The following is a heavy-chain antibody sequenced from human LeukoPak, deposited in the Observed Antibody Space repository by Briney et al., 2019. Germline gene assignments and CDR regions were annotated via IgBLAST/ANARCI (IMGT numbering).Heavy chain of an antibody. Sequence: PGGSLSRSCAASGITFSSHAMSWVRQAPGKGLEWVSLISGSGGHTYYGDSVKGRFTISRDNSTNRLYLQMNSLRPEDTAVYYCAKGGAATMRDGYNYYYYYMEVWGRGTTVTVSS. CDR2: ISGSGGHT. V-gene: IGHV3-23*01. CDR1: GITFSSHA. D-gene: IGHD5-24*01. J-gene: IGHJ6*03. CDR3: AKGGAATMRDGYNYYYYYMEV.